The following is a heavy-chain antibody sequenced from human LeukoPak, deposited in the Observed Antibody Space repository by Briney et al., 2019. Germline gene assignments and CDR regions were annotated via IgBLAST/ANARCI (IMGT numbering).Heavy chain of an antibody. Sequence: ASVKVSCKVSGHTLTELSIHWVRQAPGKGLKWMGGFDPEDGESIYAQNFQGRVTMTEDTSTDTAYMELSSLRSEDTAVYYCATTLITVTNLDTTRYFDYWGQGTLVTVSS. V-gene: IGHV1-24*01. CDR2: FDPEDGES. J-gene: IGHJ4*02. D-gene: IGHD4-17*01. CDR3: ATTLITVTNLDTTRYFDY. CDR1: GHTLTELS.